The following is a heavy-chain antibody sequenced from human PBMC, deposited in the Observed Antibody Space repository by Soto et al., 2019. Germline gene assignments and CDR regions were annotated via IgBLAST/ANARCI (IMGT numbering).Heavy chain of an antibody. J-gene: IGHJ4*02. D-gene: IGHD4-17*01. CDR2: MNPNSGHT. V-gene: IGHV1-8*01. Sequence: QVQLVQSGAEVKKPGASVKVSCKTSGYTFTSYDINWVRQATGQGLEWMGWMNPNSGHTGNAQKFQGRVTMTRDTSTSTAYMDLSSLRSEATAVYYCARANGDFDYWGQGTLVTVSS. CDR3: ARANGDFDY. CDR1: GYTFTSYD.